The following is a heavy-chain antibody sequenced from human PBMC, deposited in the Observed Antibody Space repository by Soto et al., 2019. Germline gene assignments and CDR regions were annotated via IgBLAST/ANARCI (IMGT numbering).Heavy chain of an antibody. J-gene: IGHJ4*02. CDR2: ISAYNGNT. CDR1: GYTFTSYG. Sequence: ASVKVSCKASGYTFTSYGISWVRQAPGQGLEWMGWISAYNGNTNYAQKLQGRVTMTTDTSTSTAYMELRSLRSDDTAVYYCARVAIIGYCSGGSCYSALAYWGQGTLVTVSS. D-gene: IGHD2-15*01. V-gene: IGHV1-18*01. CDR3: ARVAIIGYCSGGSCYSALAY.